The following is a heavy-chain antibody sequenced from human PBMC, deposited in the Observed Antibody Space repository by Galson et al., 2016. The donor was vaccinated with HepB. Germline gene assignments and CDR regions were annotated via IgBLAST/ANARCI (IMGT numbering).Heavy chain of an antibody. D-gene: IGHD5-12*01. CDR2: IIRMVGTV. J-gene: IGHJ4*02. V-gene: IGHV1-69*13. Sequence: SVKVSCKASGGIFSSYAMSWVRQAPGHGLEWMGGIIRMVGTVNYARSFQGRVTISADDSASTVYMELSGLGSDDTAVYYCARSQIVATFTGFAYWGQGTRVTVSP. CDR3: ARSQIVATFTGFAY. CDR1: GGIFSSYA.